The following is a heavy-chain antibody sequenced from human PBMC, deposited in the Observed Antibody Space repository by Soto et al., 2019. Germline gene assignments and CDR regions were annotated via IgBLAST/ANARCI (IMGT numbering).Heavy chain of an antibody. CDR3: ARASTLFGPVLSD. V-gene: IGHV4-59*08. Sequence: QVQLQESGPGLVKPSETLSLTCTVSGGSISGYYWSWIRQPPGKGLEWIGYMFYSGNTKYNPSLRSRVTMSVATSKNQVSLKLTSVIAADTAVYYCARASTLFGPVLSDWGQGSLVTVSS. CDR2: MFYSGNT. CDR1: GGSISGYY. J-gene: IGHJ4*02. D-gene: IGHD3-3*01.